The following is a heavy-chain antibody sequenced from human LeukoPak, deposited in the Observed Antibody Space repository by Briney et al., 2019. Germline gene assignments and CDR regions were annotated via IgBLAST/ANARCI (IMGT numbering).Heavy chain of an antibody. D-gene: IGHD3-22*01. Sequence: GGSLRLSCAASGFTFDDYTMHWVRQAPGKGLEWVSLISWDGGSTYYADSVKGRFTISRDNSKNSLYLQMNSLRAEDTAVYYCARAHTSGYYSINWFDPWGQGTLVTVSS. CDR1: GFTFDDYT. J-gene: IGHJ5*02. CDR3: ARAHTSGYYSINWFDP. CDR2: ISWDGGST. V-gene: IGHV3-43*01.